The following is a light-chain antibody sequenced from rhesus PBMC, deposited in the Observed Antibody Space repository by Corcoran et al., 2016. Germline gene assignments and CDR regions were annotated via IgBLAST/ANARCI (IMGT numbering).Light chain of an antibody. CDR1: QSISFG. Sequence: DIQMTQSPSSLSSSVGDTVTITCRARQSISFGVDWFQQKPGKAPKLLIYGSSSLPSGVPSRFSGSGSWTDFTLTIPSLQPEDFAVYYCLQYNSDPPTFGQVTKVEIK. V-gene: IGKV1-22*01. CDR3: LQYNSDPPT. CDR2: GSS. J-gene: IGKJ1*01.